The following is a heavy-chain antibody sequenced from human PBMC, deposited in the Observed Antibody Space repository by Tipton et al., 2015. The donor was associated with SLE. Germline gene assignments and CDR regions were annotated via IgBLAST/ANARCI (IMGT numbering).Heavy chain of an antibody. CDR2: IYPSDSDT. D-gene: IGHD4-23*01. V-gene: IGHV5-51*03. CDR1: ADSFSTYW. J-gene: IGHJ6*02. CDR3: ARSLRGSEMDV. Sequence: QSGAEVKKPGESLKISCKGSADSFSTYWIGWVRQKPGKGLEWMGIIYPSDSDTRYNPSFQGQVTISADKSTYTAYLQWSSLKASDTAMYYCARSLRGSEMDVWGQGTTVTVSS.